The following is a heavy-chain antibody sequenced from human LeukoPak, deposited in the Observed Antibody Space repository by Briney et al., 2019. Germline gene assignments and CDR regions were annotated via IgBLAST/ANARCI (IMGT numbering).Heavy chain of an antibody. J-gene: IGHJ4*02. CDR2: ISGRGGST. CDR3: AKRRDYDSTGYYFTPYYFDY. V-gene: IGHV3-23*01. Sequence: GGSLRLSCAASGFTFSSYAMTWVRQGPGRGLECVSSISGRGGSTYYVDSVKGRFSISRDNSKNTVFLQMNTLRAEDTAVYYCAKRRDYDSTGYYFTPYYFDYWGQGTLVTVSS. D-gene: IGHD3-22*01. CDR1: GFTFSSYA.